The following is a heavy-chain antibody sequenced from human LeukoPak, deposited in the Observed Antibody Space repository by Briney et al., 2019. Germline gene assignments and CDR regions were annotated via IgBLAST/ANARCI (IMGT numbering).Heavy chain of an antibody. D-gene: IGHD2-15*01. V-gene: IGHV3-23*01. CDR2: ISGNDDNK. Sequence: GGSLRLSCAASGFTFNSYALSWVRQAPGKGLEWVSAISGNDDNKYYADSVKGRFTISRDISKNTLYLQMNSLRVEDTAVYCCAEGAQTSGGTLMDFQRWGQGTLVTVSS. CDR1: GFTFNSYA. J-gene: IGHJ1*01. CDR3: AEGAQTSGGTLMDFQR.